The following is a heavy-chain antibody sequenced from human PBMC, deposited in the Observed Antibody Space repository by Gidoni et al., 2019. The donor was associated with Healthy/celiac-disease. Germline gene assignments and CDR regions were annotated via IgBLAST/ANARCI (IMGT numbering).Heavy chain of an antibody. CDR1: GYTFTGYY. D-gene: IGHD6-13*01. Sequence: QVQLVQSGAEVKKHGASVKVSCKASGYTFTGYYMHWVRQAPGQGLEWMGWINPNSGGTNYAQKFQGRVTMTRDTSISTAYMELSRLRSDDTAVYYCARDRAAAGTYYYYGMDVWGQGTTVTVSS. CDR2: INPNSGGT. CDR3: ARDRAAAGTYYYYGMDV. J-gene: IGHJ6*02. V-gene: IGHV1-2*02.